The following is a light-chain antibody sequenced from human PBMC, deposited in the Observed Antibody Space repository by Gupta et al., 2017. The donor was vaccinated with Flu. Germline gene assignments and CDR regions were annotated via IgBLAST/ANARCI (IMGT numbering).Light chain of an antibody. CDR3: MQDLQTPRT. V-gene: IGKV2-28*01. CDR2: WGS. J-gene: IGKJ4*01. CDR1: QSLLHSNGYNY. Sequence: DIVMTQSPPSLPVTPGEPASISCRSSQSLLHSNGYNYLDWYLQKPGQSPQLLIYWGSTRDSGVPDRFSGSGSGTDFTLKISRVEAEDVGVYYCMQDLQTPRTFGGGTKVEIK.